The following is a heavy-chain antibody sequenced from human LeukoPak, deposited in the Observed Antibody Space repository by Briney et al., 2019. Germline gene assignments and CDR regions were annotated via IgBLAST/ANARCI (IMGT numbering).Heavy chain of an antibody. V-gene: IGHV3-30*18. CDR2: ISYDGSNK. CDR1: GFTFSSYG. D-gene: IGHD5-12*01. J-gene: IGHJ4*02. CDR3: AKDRGGLKYSGYLSGAYFDY. Sequence: GGSLRLSCAASGFTFSSYGMHWVRQAPGKGLEWVAVISYDGSNKYYADSVKGRFTISRDNSKNTLYLQMNSLRAEDTAVYYCAKDRGGLKYSGYLSGAYFDYWGQGTLVTVSS.